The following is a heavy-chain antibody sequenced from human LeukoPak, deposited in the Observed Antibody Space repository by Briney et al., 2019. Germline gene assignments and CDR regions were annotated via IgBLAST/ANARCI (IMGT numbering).Heavy chain of an antibody. J-gene: IGHJ3*02. CDR2: IYYSGST. CDR3: AKSNGYGLVDI. V-gene: IGHV4-59*12. CDR1: GGSISSYH. D-gene: IGHD3-10*01. Sequence: SETLSLTCTVSGGSISSYHWSWIRQSPGKGLEWIGYIYYSGSTNYNPSLKSRVTISLDTSRNQFSLKLTSVTAADTAVYYCAKSNGYGLVDIWGQGTMVTVSS.